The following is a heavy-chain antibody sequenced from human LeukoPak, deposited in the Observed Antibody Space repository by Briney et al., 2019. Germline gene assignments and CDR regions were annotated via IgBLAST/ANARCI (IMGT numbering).Heavy chain of an antibody. CDR1: GYIFTSYG. J-gene: IGHJ4*02. Sequence: ASVKVSCKASGYIFTSYGISWVRQAPGQGLEWMGWIRGYNDDTNYAQNLQGRVTVSTDRSTSTAYMELTSLRPDDTAMYYCARDNGYGDHGIDYWGQGTLVTVSS. D-gene: IGHD4-17*01. CDR3: ARDNGYGDHGIDY. CDR2: IRGYNDDT. V-gene: IGHV1-18*01.